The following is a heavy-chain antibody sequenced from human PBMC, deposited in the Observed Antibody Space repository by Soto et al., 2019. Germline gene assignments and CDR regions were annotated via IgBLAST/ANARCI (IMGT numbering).Heavy chain of an antibody. CDR1: GGSISSSNW. J-gene: IGHJ5*02. V-gene: IGHV4-4*02. D-gene: IGHD2-15*01. CDR3: ARDATSVLFRWAQPTGNSFDP. Sequence: SETLSLTCAVSGGSISSSNWWSWVRQPPGKELERIGVINHSGSTNYNTSLKSRITISVDKSKNQFSLKLSSVSAADTAVYYCARDATSVLFRWAQPTGNSFDPWGQGTLVT. CDR2: INHSGST.